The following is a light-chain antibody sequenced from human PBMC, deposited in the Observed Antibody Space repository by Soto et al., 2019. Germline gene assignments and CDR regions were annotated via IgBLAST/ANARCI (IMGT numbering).Light chain of an antibody. J-gene: IGKJ1*01. CDR1: QSLGSW. V-gene: IGKV1-5*01. CDR2: DAS. CDR3: QHYDTFPT. Sequence: DIQMTQSPSTLSASVGDRVTITCRASQSLGSWLAWYQQKPGKAPKLLIFDASSLQRGVPSRFTGSGSGTEFTLTITSLQPDDFATYYCQHYDTFPTFGQGTKVEIK.